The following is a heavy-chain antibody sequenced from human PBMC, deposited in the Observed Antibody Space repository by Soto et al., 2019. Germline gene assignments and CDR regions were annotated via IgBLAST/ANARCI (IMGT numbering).Heavy chain of an antibody. J-gene: IGHJ4*02. V-gene: IGHV4-59*01. Sequence: SETLSLTCTVSGGSISSYYWSWIRQPPGKGLEWIGYIYYSGSTNYNPSLKSRVTISVDTSKNQFSLKLSSVTAADTAVYYCARGYGDYDYWGRGTLVTVSS. CDR1: GGSISSYY. CDR3: ARGYGDYDY. CDR2: IYYSGST. D-gene: IGHD4-17*01.